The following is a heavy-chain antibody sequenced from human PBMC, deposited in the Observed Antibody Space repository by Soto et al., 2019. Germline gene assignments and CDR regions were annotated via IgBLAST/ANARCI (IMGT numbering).Heavy chain of an antibody. CDR2: IWYDGSNK. D-gene: IGHD3-22*01. CDR3: AREDYCYDSSGYSSYFDY. CDR1: GFTFSSYG. Sequence: QVQLVESGGGVVQPGRSLRLSCAASGFTFSSYGMHWVRQAPGKGLEWVAVIWYDGSNKYYADSVKGRFTISRDNSKITLYLQMNSLRAEDTAVYYCAREDYCYDSSGYSSYFDYWGQGTLVTVSS. V-gene: IGHV3-33*01. J-gene: IGHJ4*02.